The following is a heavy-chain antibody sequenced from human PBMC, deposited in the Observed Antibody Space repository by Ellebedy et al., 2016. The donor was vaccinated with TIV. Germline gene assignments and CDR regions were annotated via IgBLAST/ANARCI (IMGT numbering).Heavy chain of an antibody. CDR2: MNPNSGNT. CDR3: AIRYSSGWSLDY. CDR1: RYTFTIYD. D-gene: IGHD6-19*01. V-gene: IGHV1-8*01. Sequence: ASVKVSXKASRYTFTIYDINWVRLATGQGLEWMGWMNPNSGNTGYTQKFQGRVTMTRNTSINTAYMELSSLRSEDTAVYYCAIRYSSGWSLDYWGQGTLVTVSS. J-gene: IGHJ4*02.